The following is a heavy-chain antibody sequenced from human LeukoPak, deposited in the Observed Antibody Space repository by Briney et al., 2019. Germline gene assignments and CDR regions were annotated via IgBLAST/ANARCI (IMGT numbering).Heavy chain of an antibody. V-gene: IGHV4-30-2*01. Sequence: PSETLSLTCTVSGGSTSSGGYYWSWIRQPPGKGPEWIGYIYHSGSTYYNPSLKSRVTISVDRSKNQFSLKLSSVTAADTAVYYCARWDYYDSSGYHESAFDIWGQGTMVTVSS. CDR1: GGSTSSGGYY. J-gene: IGHJ3*02. CDR3: ARWDYYDSSGYHESAFDI. D-gene: IGHD3-22*01. CDR2: IYHSGST.